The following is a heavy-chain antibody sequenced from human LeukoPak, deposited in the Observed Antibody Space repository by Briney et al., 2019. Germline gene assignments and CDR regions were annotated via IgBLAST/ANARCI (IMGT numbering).Heavy chain of an antibody. Sequence: GGSLRLSCAASGFIFSNYAMYWVRQAPGKGLEWVSSISSSSSYIYYADSVKGRFTTSRDNAKNSLYLQMNSLRAEDTAVYYCARVVAVAGPDYWGQGTLVTVSS. V-gene: IGHV3-21*01. CDR3: ARVVAVAGPDY. CDR2: ISSSSSYI. D-gene: IGHD6-19*01. J-gene: IGHJ4*02. CDR1: GFIFSNYA.